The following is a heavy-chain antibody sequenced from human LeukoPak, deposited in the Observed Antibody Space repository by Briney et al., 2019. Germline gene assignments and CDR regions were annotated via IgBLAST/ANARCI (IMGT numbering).Heavy chain of an antibody. CDR3: AHRLSVADSSGYYPPSFDY. CDR2: IYWDGDK. D-gene: IGHD3-22*01. CDR1: GFSLSTSGVG. Sequence: ESGPTLVKPTQTLTLTCTFSGFSLSTSGVGVGWIRQPPGKALEWLALIYWDGDKRHSPSLKSRLTITKDTSKNRVVLTMTNMDPVDTATYYCAHRLSVADSSGYYPPSFDYWGQGTLVTVSS. V-gene: IGHV2-5*02. J-gene: IGHJ4*02.